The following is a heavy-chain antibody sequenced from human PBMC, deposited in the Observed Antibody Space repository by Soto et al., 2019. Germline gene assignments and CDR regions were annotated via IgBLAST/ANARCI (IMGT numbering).Heavy chain of an antibody. J-gene: IGHJ4*02. V-gene: IGHV3-11*01. Sequence: PGGSLRLSCAASGFTFSDYYMSWIRQAPGKGLEGVSYISSSGSTIYYADSVKGRFTISRDNAKNSLYLQMNSLRAEDTAVYYCARGPYDYVWGSDPPHFDYWGQGTLVTSPQ. CDR1: GFTFSDYY. CDR3: ARGPYDYVWGSDPPHFDY. D-gene: IGHD3-16*02. CDR2: ISSSGSTI.